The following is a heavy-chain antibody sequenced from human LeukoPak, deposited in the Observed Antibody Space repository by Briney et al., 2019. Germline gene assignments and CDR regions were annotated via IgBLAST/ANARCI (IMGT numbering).Heavy chain of an antibody. CDR3: AKDGASSGYYEFDY. Sequence: GRSLRLSCAASGFTFDDYAMHWVRQAPGKGLEWVSGISWNSGSIGYADSVKGRFTISRDNAKNSLYLQMNSLRAEDMALYYCAKDGASSGYYEFDYWGQGTLVTVSS. V-gene: IGHV3-9*03. J-gene: IGHJ4*02. CDR1: GFTFDDYA. D-gene: IGHD3-22*01. CDR2: ISWNSGSI.